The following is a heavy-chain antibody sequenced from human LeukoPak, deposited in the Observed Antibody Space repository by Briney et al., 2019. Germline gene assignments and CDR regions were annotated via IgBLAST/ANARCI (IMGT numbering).Heavy chain of an antibody. CDR3: ARSAQQLVRNWFDP. Sequence: ASVKVSCKASGYTFSGFYIHWVRQAPGQGLEWMGWINPNSGVTNYAQKLQGRVTITRDTSIDTAYMQLSRLRSDDTAVYYCARSAQQLVRNWFDPWGQGTLVTVSS. CDR1: GYTFSGFY. V-gene: IGHV1-2*02. CDR2: INPNSGVT. D-gene: IGHD6-13*01. J-gene: IGHJ5*02.